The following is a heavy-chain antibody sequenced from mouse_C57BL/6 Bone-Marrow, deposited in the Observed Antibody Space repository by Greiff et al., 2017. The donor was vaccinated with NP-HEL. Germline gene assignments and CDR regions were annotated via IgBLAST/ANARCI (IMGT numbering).Heavy chain of an antibody. CDR3: ARNPPPTVVAYYWYFDV. J-gene: IGHJ1*03. V-gene: IGHV2-2*01. CDR2: IWSGGST. Sequence: QVQLKESGPGLVPPSQSLSITCTVSGFSFTSYGVHWVRQSPGKGLEWLGVIWSGGSTDYTAAFISRLGISKENYKSQVFLKMNSMQADDTAIYYCARNPPPTVVAYYWYFDVWGTGTTVTVSS. D-gene: IGHD1-1*01. CDR1: GFSFTSYG.